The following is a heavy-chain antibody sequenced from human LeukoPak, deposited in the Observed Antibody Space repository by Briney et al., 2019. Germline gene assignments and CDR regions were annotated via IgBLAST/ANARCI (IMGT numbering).Heavy chain of an antibody. CDR1: GFTFSSYS. CDR3: ARVVPSGYDFWFHWFDP. D-gene: IGHD5-12*01. V-gene: IGHV3-30*01. J-gene: IGHJ5*02. Sequence: GGSLRLSCAASGFTFSSYSMHWVRQAPGKGLEWVAVISYDGSNKYYADSVKGRFTISRDNSKNTLYLQMNSLRAEDTAVYYCARVVPSGYDFWFHWFDPWGQGTLVTVS. CDR2: ISYDGSNK.